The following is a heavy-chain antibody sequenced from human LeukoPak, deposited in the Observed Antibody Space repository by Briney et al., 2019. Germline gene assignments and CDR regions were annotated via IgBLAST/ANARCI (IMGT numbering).Heavy chain of an antibody. V-gene: IGHV3-66*01. J-gene: IGHJ5*02. D-gene: IGHD2/OR15-2a*01. CDR1: GFTVSSNY. CDR3: ARAIQYRFDP. Sequence: QTGGSLRLSCAASGFTVSSNYVSWVRQGPGKGLEWVSVIYAAGNTYYADSVKGRFTISRDNSKNTLYLQMSSLRAEDAAVYYCARAIQYRFDPWVQGTLVTVSS. CDR2: IYAAGNT.